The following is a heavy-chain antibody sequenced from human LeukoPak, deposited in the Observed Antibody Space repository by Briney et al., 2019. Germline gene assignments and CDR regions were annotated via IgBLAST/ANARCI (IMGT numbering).Heavy chain of an antibody. CDR3: ARDPDSSGFDY. CDR2: IWYDGSNK. D-gene: IGHD6-19*01. Sequence: GGSLRLSCAASGLTFSSYGMHWVRQAPGKGLEWVAVIWYDGSNKYYADSVKGRFTISRDNSKNTLYLQMNSLRAEDTAVYYCARDPDSSGFDYWGQGTLVTVSS. CDR1: GLTFSSYG. V-gene: IGHV3-33*01. J-gene: IGHJ4*02.